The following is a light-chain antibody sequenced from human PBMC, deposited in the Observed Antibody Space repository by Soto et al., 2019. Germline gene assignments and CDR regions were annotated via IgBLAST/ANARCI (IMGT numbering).Light chain of an antibody. V-gene: IGKV3-15*01. CDR1: QILSTH. CDR3: QKYNNWPQIT. J-gene: IGKJ5*01. CDR2: GAV. Sequence: DKLMTQSPATLSVSLGERVTLTCRASQILSTHLAWYKQKPGKAPRLLIYGAVTRATGVPARFSGSESGTEFTLTISSLQSEDFAVYYCQKYNNWPQITFGQGTRLEIK.